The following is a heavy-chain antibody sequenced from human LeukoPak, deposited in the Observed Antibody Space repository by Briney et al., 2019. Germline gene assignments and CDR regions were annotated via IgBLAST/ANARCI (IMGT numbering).Heavy chain of an antibody. CDR1: GFTVSSDY. CDR3: ARNWFDP. CDR2: IYSGGST. Sequence: GGSLRLSCAASGFTVSSDYMSWVRQAPGKGLEWVSVIYSGGSTYYADSVKGRFTISTDKSKNTVYLQMNSLRFEDTAMYYCARNWFDPWGQGTLVTVPS. V-gene: IGHV3-53*05. J-gene: IGHJ5*02.